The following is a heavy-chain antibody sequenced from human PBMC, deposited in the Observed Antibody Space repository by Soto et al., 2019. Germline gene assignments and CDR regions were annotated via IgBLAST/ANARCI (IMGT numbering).Heavy chain of an antibody. CDR3: ASLIAAAGPPHSPRYYYGMDV. D-gene: IGHD6-13*01. J-gene: IGHJ6*02. CDR2: IIPIFGTA. CDR1: GGTFSSYA. Sequence: QVQLVQSGAEVKKPGSSVKVSCKASGGTFSSYAISWVRQATGQGLEWMGGIIPIFGTADYAQKFQGRVTITADESTTTAYMELSSLRSEDTAVYYCASLIAAAGPPHSPRYYYGMDVWGQGTTVTVSS. V-gene: IGHV1-69*12.